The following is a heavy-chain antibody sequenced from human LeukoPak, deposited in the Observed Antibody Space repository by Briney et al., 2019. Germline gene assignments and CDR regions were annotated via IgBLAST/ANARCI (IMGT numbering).Heavy chain of an antibody. V-gene: IGHV1-69*02. CDR1: GGTFSSYT. CDR2: IIPILGIA. D-gene: IGHD3-22*01. J-gene: IGHJ5*02. Sequence: SVKLSCKASGGTFSSYTISWVRQAPGQGLEWMGRIIPILGIANYAQKFQGRVTITADKSTSTAYKELSSLRSEDTAVYYCASALTQVYYDSSGYYGDNWFDPWGQGTLVTVSS. CDR3: ASALTQVYYDSSGYYGDNWFDP.